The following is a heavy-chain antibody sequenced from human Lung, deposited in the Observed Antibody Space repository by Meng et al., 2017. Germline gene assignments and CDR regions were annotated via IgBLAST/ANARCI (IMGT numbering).Heavy chain of an antibody. CDR1: GGSISSSNW. CDR2: IYHSGST. J-gene: IGHJ4*02. D-gene: IGHD6-19*01. Sequence: SETLSPTCAVPGGSISSSNWWSWVRQPPGKGLEWIGEIYHSGSTNYNLSLKSRVTISVDKSKNQFSLKLSSVTAADTAVYYCARGLRGIAVAGLFDYWGQGTLVTVSS. V-gene: IGHV4-4*02. CDR3: ARGLRGIAVAGLFDY.